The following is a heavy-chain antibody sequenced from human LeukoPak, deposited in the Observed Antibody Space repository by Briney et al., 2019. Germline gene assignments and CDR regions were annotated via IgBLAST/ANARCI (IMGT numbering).Heavy chain of an antibody. D-gene: IGHD1-7*01. CDR2: ISGSGGST. CDR3: AKEATGTTHYCYYIDV. V-gene: IGHV3-23*01. J-gene: IGHJ6*03. CDR1: GFTFSSYA. Sequence: PGGTLRLSCAASGFTFSSYAMSWVRQAPGKGLEWVSAISGSGGSTYYADPVKGRFTIYRDDSKNTLYLQINSLRTEDTAVYYCAKEATGTTHYCYYIDVWGKGTTVTVSS.